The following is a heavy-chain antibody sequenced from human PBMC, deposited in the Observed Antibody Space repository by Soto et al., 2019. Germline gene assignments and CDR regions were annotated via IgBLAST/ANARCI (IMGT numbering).Heavy chain of an antibody. CDR1: GFTFSSYA. J-gene: IGHJ4*02. CDR2: ISGSGGST. Sequence: EVQLLESGGGLVQPGGSLRLSCAASGFTFSSYAMSWVRQAPGKGLEWVSAISGSGGSTYYADSVKGRFTISRDNSKNTLYMQMNSLSAEDTAVYDCAKDLYYYDSSGAFDYWGQGTLVTVSS. V-gene: IGHV3-23*01. D-gene: IGHD3-22*01. CDR3: AKDLYYYDSSGAFDY.